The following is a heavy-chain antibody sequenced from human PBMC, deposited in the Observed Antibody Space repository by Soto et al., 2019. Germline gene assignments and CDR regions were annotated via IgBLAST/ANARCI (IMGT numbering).Heavy chain of an antibody. CDR2: ISAYNGNT. Sequence: GASVKVSCKASGYTFTSYGISWVRQAPGQGLEWMGWISAYNGNTNYAQKLQGRVTMTTDTSTSTAYMELRSLRSDDTAVYYCARDYTTTVTYIANWFDPWGKGTLVTVSS. J-gene: IGHJ5*02. D-gene: IGHD4-17*01. CDR1: GYTFTSYG. CDR3: ARDYTTTVTYIANWFDP. V-gene: IGHV1-18*01.